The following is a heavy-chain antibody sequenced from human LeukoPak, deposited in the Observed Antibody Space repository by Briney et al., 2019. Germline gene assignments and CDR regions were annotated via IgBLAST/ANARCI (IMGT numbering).Heavy chain of an antibody. V-gene: IGHV4-39*01. CDR2: IYYSGST. CDR3: ARINWNDPLFDY. Sequence: SETLSLTCTVPGGSISSSSYYWGWIRQPPGKGLEWIGSIYYSGSTYYNPSLKSRVTISVDTSKNQFSLKLSSVTAADTAVYYCARINWNDPLFDYWGQGTLVTVSS. CDR1: GGSISSSSYY. J-gene: IGHJ4*02. D-gene: IGHD1-20*01.